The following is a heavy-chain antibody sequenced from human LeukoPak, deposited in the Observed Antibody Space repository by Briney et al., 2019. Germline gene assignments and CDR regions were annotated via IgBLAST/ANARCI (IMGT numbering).Heavy chain of an antibody. CDR1: GFTFSDYY. D-gene: IGHD3-22*01. CDR3: ASEERYYYDSSGYPTLDY. J-gene: IGHJ4*02. V-gene: IGHV3-11*04. Sequence: GGSLRLSCAASGFTFSDYYTSWIRQAPGKWLEWVSYIRSIGSTIYYADSVKGRFTISRDNDKNSLYLEMNSLRVEDTAVYYCASEERYYYDSSGYPTLDYWGQGTLVTVSS. CDR2: IRSIGSTI.